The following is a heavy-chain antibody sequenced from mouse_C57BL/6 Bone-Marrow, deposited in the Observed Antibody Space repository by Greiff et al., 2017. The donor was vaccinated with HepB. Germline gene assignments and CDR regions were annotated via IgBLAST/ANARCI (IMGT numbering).Heavy chain of an antibody. CDR1: GFTFSSYA. D-gene: IGHD1-1*01. J-gene: IGHJ2*01. CDR3: ARGPFYGSFLYYFDY. CDR2: ISDGGSYT. V-gene: IGHV5-4*01. Sequence: EVQLVESGGGLVKPGGSLKLSCAASGFTFSSYAMSWVRQTPEKRLEWVATISDGGSYTYYPDNVKGRFTISRDNAKNNLYLQMSHLKSEDTAMYYCARGPFYGSFLYYFDYWGQGTTLTVSS.